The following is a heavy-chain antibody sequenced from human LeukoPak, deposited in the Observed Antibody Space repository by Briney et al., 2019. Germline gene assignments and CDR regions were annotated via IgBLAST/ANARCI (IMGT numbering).Heavy chain of an antibody. J-gene: IGHJ4*02. Sequence: QPGGSLRLSCAASGFTFSSYAMHWVRQAPGKGLEWVAVISYDGSNKYYADSVKGRFTISRDNSKNTLYLQMNSLRAEDTAVYYCARAYSSGWSPDGGDYWGQGTLVTVSS. V-gene: IGHV3-30*04. D-gene: IGHD6-19*01. CDR2: ISYDGSNK. CDR1: GFTFSSYA. CDR3: ARAYSSGWSPDGGDY.